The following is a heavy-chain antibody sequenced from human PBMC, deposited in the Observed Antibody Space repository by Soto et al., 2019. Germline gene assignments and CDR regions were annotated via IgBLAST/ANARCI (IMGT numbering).Heavy chain of an antibody. CDR1: GFTFSSYW. J-gene: IGHJ4*02. Sequence: EEQLVESGGGLVHPGGSLRLSCAASGFTFSSYWMHWVRQSPGKGLVWVSRVSRDGSATDYADAVRGRFTISRDNARNTLHLEMNSLRVEDTAVYYCAREYCDFVLPFDFWGQGALVTVSS. CDR2: VSRDGSAT. CDR3: AREYCDFVLPFDF. V-gene: IGHV3-74*01. D-gene: IGHD4-17*01.